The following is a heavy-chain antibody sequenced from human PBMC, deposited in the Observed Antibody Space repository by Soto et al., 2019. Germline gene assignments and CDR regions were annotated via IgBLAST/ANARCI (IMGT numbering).Heavy chain of an antibody. CDR1: GFTFSSYG. CDR2: ISYDGSNK. Sequence: HPGGSLRLSCAASGFTFSSYGMNWVRQAPGKGLEWVAVISYDGSNKYYADSVKGRFTISRDNSKNTLYLQMNSLRAEDTAVYYCAKAVNMIVVARNWFDPWGQGTLVTVSS. CDR3: AKAVNMIVVARNWFDP. J-gene: IGHJ5*02. V-gene: IGHV3-30*18. D-gene: IGHD3-22*01.